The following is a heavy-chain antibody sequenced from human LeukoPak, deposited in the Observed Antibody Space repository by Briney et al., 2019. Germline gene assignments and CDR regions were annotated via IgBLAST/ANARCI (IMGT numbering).Heavy chain of an antibody. CDR2: INHSGST. J-gene: IGHJ4*02. D-gene: IGHD3-3*01. V-gene: IGHV4-34*01. CDR1: GGSFSGYY. Sequence: SETLSLTCAVYGGSFSGYYWSWIRQPPGRGLEWIGEINHSGSTNYNPSLKSRVTISVDTSKNQFSLKLSSVTAADTAVYYCARDWGYDFWIGYSSWVYWGQGTLVTVSS. CDR3: ARDWGYDFWIGYSSWVY.